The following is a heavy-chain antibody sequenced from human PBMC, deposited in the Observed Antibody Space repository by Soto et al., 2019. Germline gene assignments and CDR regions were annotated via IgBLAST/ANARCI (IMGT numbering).Heavy chain of an antibody. Sequence: PTLVNPTQTLTLTCTFSGFSLSTSGMCVSWIRQPPGKALEWLARIDWDDDKYYSTSLKTRLTISKDTSKNQVVLTMTNMDPVDTATYYCARIREYSSSSVYYYYMDVWGKGTTVTVSS. CDR1: GFSLSTSGMC. D-gene: IGHD6-6*01. CDR2: IDWDDDK. V-gene: IGHV2-70*11. CDR3: ARIREYSSSSVYYYYMDV. J-gene: IGHJ6*03.